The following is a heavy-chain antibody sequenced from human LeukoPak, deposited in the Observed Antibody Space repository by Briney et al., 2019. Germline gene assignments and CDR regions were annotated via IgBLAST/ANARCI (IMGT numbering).Heavy chain of an antibody. J-gene: IGHJ4*02. V-gene: IGHV1-8*03. CDR2: MNPNSGNT. CDR1: GYTFTSYD. D-gene: IGHD3-22*01. Sequence: ASVKVSCKASGYTFTSYDINWVRQATGQGLEWMGWMNPNSGNTGYAQKFQGRVTITRNTSISTAYMELSSLRSEDTAVYYCARGRFDYYDSSGYWVDYWGQGTLVTVSS. CDR3: ARGRFDYYDSSGYWVDY.